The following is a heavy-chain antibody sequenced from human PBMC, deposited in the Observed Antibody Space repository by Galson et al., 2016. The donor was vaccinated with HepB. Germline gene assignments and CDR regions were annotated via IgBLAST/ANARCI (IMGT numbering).Heavy chain of an antibody. J-gene: IGHJ6*03. CDR2: ISWNSGRI. CDR1: GFTFDDYA. CDR3: AKDITLDYSNYRGSYYYYYMDV. Sequence: SLRLSCAASGFTFDDYAMHWVRQAPGTGLEWVSGISWNSGRIGYADSVKGRFTISRDNAKNSLYLQMNSLRAEDTALYYCAKDITLDYSNYRGSYYYYYMDVWGKGTTVTVSS. V-gene: IGHV3-9*01. D-gene: IGHD4-11*01.